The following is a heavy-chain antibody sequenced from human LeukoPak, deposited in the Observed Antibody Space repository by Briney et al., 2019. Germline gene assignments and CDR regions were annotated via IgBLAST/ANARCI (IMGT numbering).Heavy chain of an antibody. CDR3: ARAPGEGWFDP. CDR2: IKQDGSEK. J-gene: IGHJ5*02. V-gene: IGHV3-7*01. D-gene: IGHD4-17*01. Sequence: PGGSLRLSCAASGFTFSSYWMSWVRPAPGKGLEWVASIKQDGSEKYYVDSVKGRFTISRDNAKNSLYLQMNSLRAEDTALYYCARAPGEGWFDPWGQGTLVTVSS. CDR1: GFTFSSYW.